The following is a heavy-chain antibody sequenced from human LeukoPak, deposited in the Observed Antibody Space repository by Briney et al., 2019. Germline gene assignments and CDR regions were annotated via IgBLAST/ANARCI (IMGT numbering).Heavy chain of an antibody. J-gene: IGHJ4*02. CDR1: GGSISSYY. CDR3: ARAGVATTPAGYSYGYSFFYFDY. D-gene: IGHD5-18*01. V-gene: IGHV4-59*01. Sequence: SETLSLTCTVSGGSISSYYWSWIRQPPGKGLEWIGYIYYSGSTNYNPSLKSRVTISVDTSKNQFSLKLSSVTAADTAVYYCARAGVATTPAGYSYGYSFFYFDYWGQGTLVTVSS. CDR2: IYYSGST.